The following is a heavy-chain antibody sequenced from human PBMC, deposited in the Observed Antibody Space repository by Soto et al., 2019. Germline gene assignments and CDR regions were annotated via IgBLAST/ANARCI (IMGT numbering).Heavy chain of an antibody. D-gene: IGHD2-2*01. J-gene: IGHJ3*02. CDR3: ARLLGYCSSTSCYSPSINAFDI. V-gene: IGHV1-18*01. CDR2: ISAYNGNT. CDR1: GYTFTSYG. Sequence: AASVKVSCKASGYTFTSYGISWVRQAPGQGLEWMGWISAYNGNTNYAQKLQGRVTMTTDTSTSTAYMELRSLRSDDTAVYYCARLLGYCSSTSCYSPSINAFDIWGQGTMVTVSS.